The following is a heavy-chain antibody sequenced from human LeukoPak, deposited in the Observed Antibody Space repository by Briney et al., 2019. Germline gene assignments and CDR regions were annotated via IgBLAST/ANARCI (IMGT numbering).Heavy chain of an antibody. CDR1: GGSISGDGQY. V-gene: IGHV4-31*03. D-gene: IGHD2-8*01. J-gene: IGHJ5*02. Sequence: SQTLSLTCTVSGGSISGDGQYWSWIRQHPGKGLEWIGYIYYSGNSYYNPSLKSRVTISADTSENQFSLQLNPVTAADTAVYYCARVIVSYRYDANWFDPWGQGTLVTVSS. CDR3: ARVIVSYRYDANWFDP. CDR2: IYYSGNS.